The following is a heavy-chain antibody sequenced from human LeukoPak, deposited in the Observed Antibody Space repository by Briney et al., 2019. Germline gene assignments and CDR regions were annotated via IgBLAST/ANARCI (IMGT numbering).Heavy chain of an antibody. D-gene: IGHD3-10*01. CDR2: IYHSGST. CDR1: GYSISSGYY. V-gene: IGHV4-38-2*01. J-gene: IGHJ5*02. CDR3: ASGYGSGSYYDEYWFDP. Sequence: SETLSLTCAVSGYSISSGYYWGWIRQPPGKGLERIGSIYHSGSTYYNPSLKSRVTISVDTSKNQFSLKLSSVTAADTAVYYCASGYGSGSYYDEYWFDPWGQGTLVTVSS.